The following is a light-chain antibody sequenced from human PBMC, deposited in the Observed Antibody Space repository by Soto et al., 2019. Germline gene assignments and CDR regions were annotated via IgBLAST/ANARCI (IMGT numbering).Light chain of an antibody. J-gene: IGKJ1*01. V-gene: IGKV3-20*01. CDR1: QSVSSNY. Sequence: EIVLTQSPATLSLSPGERATLPCRASQSVSSNYLAWYQQKPGQAPRLLIYGASNRATGIPDRFSGSGSGTDFTLTISRLEPEDFAVYYCQQYGSSGTFGQGTKVDIK. CDR2: GAS. CDR3: QQYGSSGT.